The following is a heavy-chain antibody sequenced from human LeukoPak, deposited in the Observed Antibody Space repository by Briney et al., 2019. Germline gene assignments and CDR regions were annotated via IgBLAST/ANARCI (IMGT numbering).Heavy chain of an antibody. CDR3: ARDPMAGTAMVNFDY. CDR2: INPNSGGT. D-gene: IGHD5-18*01. V-gene: IGHV1-2*02. CDR1: GYTFTGYY. Sequence: ASVKVSRKASGYTFTGYYMHWVRQAPGQGLEWMGWINPNSGGTNYAQKFQGRVTMTRDTSISTAYMELSRLRSDDTAVYYCARDPMAGTAMVNFDYWGQGTLVTVSS. J-gene: IGHJ4*02.